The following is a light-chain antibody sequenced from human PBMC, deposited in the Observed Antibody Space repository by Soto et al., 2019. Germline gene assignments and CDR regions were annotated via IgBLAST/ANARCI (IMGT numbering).Light chain of an antibody. V-gene: IGKV3-20*01. Sequence: EIVLTQSPGTLSLSPGERATLSCRASQRSSSSYLDWYQPQPGEAPMLLIYGASSRATDIPDRFSGSGSGKAFNLTISRRGPEGFAVYYCQQYGSTQYTFGQGTKVEIK. CDR1: QRSSSSY. CDR2: GAS. CDR3: QQYGSTQYT. J-gene: IGKJ2*01.